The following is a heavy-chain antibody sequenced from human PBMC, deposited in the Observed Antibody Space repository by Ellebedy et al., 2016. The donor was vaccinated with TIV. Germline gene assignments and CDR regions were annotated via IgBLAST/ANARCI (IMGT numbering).Heavy chain of an antibody. Sequence: PGGSLRLSCAASGFTFSSYWMSWVRQAPGKGLEWVANIKQDGSEKYYVDSVKGRFTISRDNAKNSLYLQMNGLRAEDTAVYYCTRDPPGDYLTYFDYWGQGNLVTVSS. V-gene: IGHV3-7*01. CDR1: GFTFSSYW. J-gene: IGHJ4*02. CDR3: TRDPPGDYLTYFDY. D-gene: IGHD4-17*01. CDR2: IKQDGSEK.